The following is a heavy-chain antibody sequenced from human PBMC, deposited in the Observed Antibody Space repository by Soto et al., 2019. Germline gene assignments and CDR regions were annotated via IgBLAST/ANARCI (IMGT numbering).Heavy chain of an antibody. V-gene: IGHV3-21*01. CDR3: ARDRRRCSGGSCYSPFEY. CDR1: GFTFSSYS. CDR2: ISSSSSYI. J-gene: IGHJ4*02. Sequence: EVQLVESGGGLVKPGGSLRLSCAASGFTFSSYSMNWVRQAPGKGLEWVSSISSSSSYIYYADSVKGRFTISRDNAKNSLYQQMNSLRAEDTAVYYCARDRRRCSGGSCYSPFEYWGQGTLVTVSS. D-gene: IGHD2-15*01.